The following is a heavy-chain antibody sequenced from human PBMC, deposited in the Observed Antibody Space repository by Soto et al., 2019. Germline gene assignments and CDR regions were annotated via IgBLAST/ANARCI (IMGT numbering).Heavy chain of an antibody. CDR1: GFTLSSYS. J-gene: IGHJ4*02. CDR3: AREGGIMPYYFDY. Sequence: GGSLRLSCAASGFTLSSYSVNWVRQAPGKGLEWVSYISSSSSTIYYADSLKGRFTISRDNAKNSLYLQMNSLRAEDTAVYYCAREGGIMPYYFDYWGQGTLVTVSS. V-gene: IGHV3-48*01. D-gene: IGHD3-16*01. CDR2: ISSSSSTI.